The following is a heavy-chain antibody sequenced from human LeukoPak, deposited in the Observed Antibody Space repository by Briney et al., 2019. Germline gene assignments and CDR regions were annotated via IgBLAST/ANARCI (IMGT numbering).Heavy chain of an antibody. V-gene: IGHV3-74*01. Sequence: GGSLRLSCAASGIIFSNYWMHWVRQAPGKGLVWVSRINNDGSSTSYADSVQGRFTISRDNAKNTLYLQMNSLRAEDTALYYCARVARGDYYYYYMDVWGKGTTVTVSS. CDR2: INNDGSST. J-gene: IGHJ6*03. CDR3: ARVARGDYYYYYMDV. D-gene: IGHD3-10*01. CDR1: GIIFSNYW.